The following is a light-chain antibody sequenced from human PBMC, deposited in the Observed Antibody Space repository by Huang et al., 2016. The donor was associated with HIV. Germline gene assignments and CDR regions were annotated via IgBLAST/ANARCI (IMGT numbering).Light chain of an antibody. CDR1: QNIGSL. J-gene: IGKJ2*01. CDR2: DTS. Sequence: DIQMTQSPSSLSASAGDRVNITCRASQNIGSLLAWFQQKSGNAPRLLLPDTSKLDSEAPSRFSGSGSGTAHTLTISGLRPEDSATYYCQQYYTSPRTFGQGTNLEI. V-gene: IGKV1-NL1*01. CDR3: QQYYTSPRT.